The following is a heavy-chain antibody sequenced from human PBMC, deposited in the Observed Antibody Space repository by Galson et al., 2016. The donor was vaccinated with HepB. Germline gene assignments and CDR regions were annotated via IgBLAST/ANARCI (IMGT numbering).Heavy chain of an antibody. CDR2: IGPGGGPI. D-gene: IGHD3-9*01. CDR1: GFNLRAYS. J-gene: IGHJ4*02. Sequence: SLRLSCATSGFNLRAYSMDWVRQTPGKGLEWVSFIGPGGGPIYYADSVKGRFTISNDYARNSLYLQMSSLRAEDTAFYYCAKRLSFDSNFYDSWGLGTLVTVSS. CDR3: AKRLSFDSNFYDS. V-gene: IGHV3-21*04.